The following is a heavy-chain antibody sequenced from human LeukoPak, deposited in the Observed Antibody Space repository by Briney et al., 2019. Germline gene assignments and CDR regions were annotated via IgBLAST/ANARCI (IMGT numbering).Heavy chain of an antibody. CDR3: AKDSDSGWYYFDY. V-gene: IGHV3-23*01. CDR2: ISGSGGST. Sequence: GGSLRLSCAASGFTFSSYAMSWVRQAPGKGLEWVSAISGSGGSTYYADSVKGRFTISRDNSKNTLYLQMNSLRAEDTAVYYRAKDSDSGWYYFDYWGQGTLVTVSS. D-gene: IGHD6-19*01. CDR1: GFTFSSYA. J-gene: IGHJ4*02.